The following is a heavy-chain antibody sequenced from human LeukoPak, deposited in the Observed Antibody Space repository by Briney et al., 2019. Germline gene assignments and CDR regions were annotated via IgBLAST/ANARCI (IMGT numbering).Heavy chain of an antibody. CDR3: ARAAAHYYGSGSYYKRVWEAFDV. J-gene: IGHJ3*01. V-gene: IGHV4-61*01. CDR2: IYYSGST. D-gene: IGHD3-10*01. Sequence: PSETLSLTCTVSGYSISSSYYWSWIRQPPGKGLEWIGYIYYSGSTNYNPSLKSRVTISVDTSKNQFSLKLSSVTAADTAVYYCARAAAHYYGSGSYYKRVWEAFDVWGQGTMVTVAS. CDR1: GYSISSSYY.